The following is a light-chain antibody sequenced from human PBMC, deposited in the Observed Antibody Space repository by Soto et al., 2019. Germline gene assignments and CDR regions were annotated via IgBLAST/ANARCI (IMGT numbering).Light chain of an antibody. CDR2: AAS. Sequence: DTQMTQFPSSLSASVGDRVTITCRASQGISSYLGWCQQKPGKAPKLLIYAASSLQSGVPSRFSGSGSGTDFTLTISSLQPEDFATYYCQQSYSTPPNTFGQGTRLEIK. V-gene: IGKV1-39*01. CDR3: QQSYSTPPNT. J-gene: IGKJ5*01. CDR1: QGISSY.